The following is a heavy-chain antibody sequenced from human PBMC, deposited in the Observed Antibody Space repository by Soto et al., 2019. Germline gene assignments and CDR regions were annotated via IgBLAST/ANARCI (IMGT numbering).Heavy chain of an antibody. CDR1: GYTLTELS. Sequence: ASVKVSCKVSGYTLTELSMHWVRQAPGKGLEWMGGFDPEDGETIYAQKFQGRVTMTEDTSTDTAYMEPSSLRSEDTAVYYCATASWQWLVEGVGWFDPWGQGTLVTVSS. V-gene: IGHV1-24*01. CDR2: FDPEDGET. CDR3: ATASWQWLVEGVGWFDP. J-gene: IGHJ5*02. D-gene: IGHD6-19*01.